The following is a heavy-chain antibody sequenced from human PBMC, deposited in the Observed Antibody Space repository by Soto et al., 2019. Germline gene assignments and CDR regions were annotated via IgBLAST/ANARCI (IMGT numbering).Heavy chain of an antibody. J-gene: IGHJ6*02. CDR3: ANSIAVAGTQRYYYYGMDV. Sequence: PGGSLRLSCAASGFTFSSYAMSWVRQAPGKGLEWVSAISGGGGSTYYADSVKGRFTISRDSSKNTLYLQMNSLRAEDTAVYYCANSIAVAGTQRYYYYGMDVWGQGTTVTVSS. CDR2: ISGGGGST. CDR1: GFTFSSYA. V-gene: IGHV3-23*01. D-gene: IGHD6-19*01.